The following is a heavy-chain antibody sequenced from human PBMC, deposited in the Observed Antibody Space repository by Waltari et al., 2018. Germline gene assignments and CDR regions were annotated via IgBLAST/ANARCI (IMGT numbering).Heavy chain of an antibody. Sequence: EVQLLESGGGLVQPGGSLRLSCATSGFTFSGHAMSWVRQGHGKGLEWVSSITALGQATYYADSVMGRFIISRDTSKDTLYLQMNSLSAEDTAVYYCARYVGFGVVTPFAFWGQGTLVIVSS. CDR1: GFTFSGHA. D-gene: IGHD3-3*01. V-gene: IGHV3-23*01. CDR3: ARYVGFGVVTPFAF. J-gene: IGHJ4*02. CDR2: ITALGQAT.